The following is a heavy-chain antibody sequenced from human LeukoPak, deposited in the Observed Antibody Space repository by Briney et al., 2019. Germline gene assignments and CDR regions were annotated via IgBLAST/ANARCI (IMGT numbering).Heavy chain of an antibody. Sequence: ASVKVSCKASGYTFIAYYIHWVRQAPGQGLEWMGIINPSGGSTTYAQNFQGRVTMTRDTSTSAVYMELSSLGSEDTGVYYCARGGSLAVAPHLYYFDYWGQGTLVTVSS. V-gene: IGHV1-46*01. CDR1: GYTFIAYY. CDR3: ARGGSLAVAPHLYYFDY. CDR2: INPSGGST. J-gene: IGHJ4*02. D-gene: IGHD6-19*01.